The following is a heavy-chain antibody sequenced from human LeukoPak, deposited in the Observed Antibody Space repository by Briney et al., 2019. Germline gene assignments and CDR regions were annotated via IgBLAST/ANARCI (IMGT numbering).Heavy chain of an antibody. V-gene: IGHV3-23*01. CDR1: GFTFSSYA. CDR2: ISSSGGST. J-gene: IGHJ4*02. D-gene: IGHD2-2*01. Sequence: GGSLRLSCAASGFTFSSYAMSWVRQAPGKGLEWVSAISSSGGSTYYADSVKGRFAISRDNSKNTLYLQMNRLRAEDTAVYYCAKSSSTSLLYYFDYWGQGTRVTVSS. CDR3: AKSSSTSLLYYFDY.